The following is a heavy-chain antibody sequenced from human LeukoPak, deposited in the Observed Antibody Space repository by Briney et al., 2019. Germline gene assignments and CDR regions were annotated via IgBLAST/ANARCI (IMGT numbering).Heavy chain of an antibody. Sequence: GGSLRLSCAASGFTFSSYSMNWVRQAPGKGLEWVSSISSSSSYIYYADSVKGRFTISRDNAKNSLYLQMNSLRAEDTAVYYCARDQSYSSSWPPHWYFDLWGRGTLVTVSS. CDR3: ARDQSYSSSWPPHWYFDL. CDR1: GFTFSSYS. J-gene: IGHJ2*01. CDR2: ISSSSSYI. V-gene: IGHV3-21*01. D-gene: IGHD6-13*01.